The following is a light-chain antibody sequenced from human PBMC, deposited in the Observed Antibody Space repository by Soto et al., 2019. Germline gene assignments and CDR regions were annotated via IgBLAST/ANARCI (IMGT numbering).Light chain of an antibody. CDR3: QQSYNTPQT. CDR1: QTITNY. V-gene: IGKV1-39*01. J-gene: IGKJ1*01. Sequence: DIQMTQSPSSLSASVGDRVTITCRASQTITNYLNWYQQQSGKAPKLLIYATDTLQSGVPSRFSGSRSGKDYPLPISSLQPEDFATYYCQQSYNTPQTFGQGTKV. CDR2: ATD.